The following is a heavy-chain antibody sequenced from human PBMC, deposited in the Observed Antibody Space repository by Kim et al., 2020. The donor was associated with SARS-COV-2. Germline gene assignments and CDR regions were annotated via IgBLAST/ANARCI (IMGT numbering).Heavy chain of an antibody. D-gene: IGHD3-10*01. CDR3: ARRIGRGATIDY. V-gene: IGHV1-8*01. Sequence: GYAQKFQGRVTMTRNTSISTAYMELSSLRSEDTAVYYCARRIGRGATIDYWGQGTLVTVSS. J-gene: IGHJ4*02.